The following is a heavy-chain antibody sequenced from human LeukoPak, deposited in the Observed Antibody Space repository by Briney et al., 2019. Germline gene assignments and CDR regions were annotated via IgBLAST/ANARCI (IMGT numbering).Heavy chain of an antibody. Sequence: PGGSLRLSCAASGFTFSDYYMSWIRQAPGKGLEWVSYISSSSSYINYADSVKGRFTISRDNAKNSLYLQMNSLRAEDTAVYYCARDLDGYSSLNYFDYWGQGTLVTVSS. CDR2: ISSSSSYI. CDR1: GFTFSDYY. D-gene: IGHD6-19*01. J-gene: IGHJ4*02. V-gene: IGHV3-11*06. CDR3: ARDLDGYSSLNYFDY.